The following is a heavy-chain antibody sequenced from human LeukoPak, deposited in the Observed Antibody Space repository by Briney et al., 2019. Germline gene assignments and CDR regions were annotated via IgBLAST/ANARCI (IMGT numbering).Heavy chain of an antibody. CDR2: ISSSGSTI. D-gene: IGHD2-2*01. Sequence: GGPLRLSCAASGFTFSDYYMSWIRQAPGKGLEWVSYISSSGSTIYYADSVKGRFTISRDNARNSLYLQMNSLRAEDTAVYYCARKGQKGYCSSTSCPPWYFDLWGRGTLVTVSS. CDR1: GFTFSDYY. J-gene: IGHJ2*01. V-gene: IGHV3-11*01. CDR3: ARKGQKGYCSSTSCPPWYFDL.